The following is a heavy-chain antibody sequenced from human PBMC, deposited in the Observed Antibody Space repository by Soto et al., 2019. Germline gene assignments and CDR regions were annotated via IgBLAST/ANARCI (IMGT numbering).Heavy chain of an antibody. J-gene: IGHJ3*02. CDR3: ARHVQQLDDFDI. CDR1: GGSFSGYY. V-gene: IGHV4-34*01. Sequence: SETLSLTCAVYGGSFSGYYWSWIRQPPGKGLEWIGETNHSGSTNYNPSLKSRVTISVDTSKNQFSLKLSSVTAADTAVYYCARHVQQLDDFDIWGPGTMVTVAS. CDR2: TNHSGST. D-gene: IGHD6-13*01.